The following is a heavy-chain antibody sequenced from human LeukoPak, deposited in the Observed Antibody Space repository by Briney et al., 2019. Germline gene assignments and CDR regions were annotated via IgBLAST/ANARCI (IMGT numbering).Heavy chain of an antibody. J-gene: IGHJ4*02. Sequence: GGSLRLSCAASGFTFSSYEMNWVRQAPGKGLEWVSYISNSGSTIYYADSVKGRFTISRDNAKNSLYLQMNSLRAEDTAVYYCARDMNGGGYYFDYWGQGTLVTVSS. D-gene: IGHD3-16*01. CDR1: GFTFSSYE. CDR3: ARDMNGGGYYFDY. V-gene: IGHV3-48*03. CDR2: ISNSGSTI.